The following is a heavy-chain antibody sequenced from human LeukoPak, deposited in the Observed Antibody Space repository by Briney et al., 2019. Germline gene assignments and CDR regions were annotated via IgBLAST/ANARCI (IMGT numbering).Heavy chain of an antibody. J-gene: IGHJ5*02. CDR3: ARCMVLSQGWCNWFDP. V-gene: IGHV3-23*01. Sequence: GGSLRLSCAASGFDLTTYAMTWVGRAPAKGLEGVSSIRIAGDGTYYADSVKGRFTISRDNSENTLHLQMNNLRVEDTARYFCARCMVLSQGWCNWFDPWGQGTLVTVSS. CDR1: GFDLTTYA. D-gene: IGHD6-13*01. CDR2: IRIAGDGT.